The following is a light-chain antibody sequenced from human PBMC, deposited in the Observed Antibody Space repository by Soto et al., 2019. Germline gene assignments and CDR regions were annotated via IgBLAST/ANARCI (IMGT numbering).Light chain of an antibody. CDR3: QSYDTSLSGGSV. CDR2: GNN. J-gene: IGLJ1*01. Sequence: SVLTQSPSVSGAPGQRVSISCTGTSSNIGAGFDVHWYQQLPATAPKLLIYGNNNRPSGVPDRFSGSKSGTSASLAITGLQAEDEADYYCQSYDTSLSGGSVFGTGTKLTVL. V-gene: IGLV1-40*01. CDR1: SSNIGAGFD.